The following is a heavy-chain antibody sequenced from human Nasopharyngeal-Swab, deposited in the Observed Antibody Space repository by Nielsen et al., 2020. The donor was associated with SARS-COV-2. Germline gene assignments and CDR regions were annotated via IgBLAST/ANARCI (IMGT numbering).Heavy chain of an antibody. V-gene: IGHV3-23*01. CDR1: GFTFSSYA. D-gene: IGHD2-2*02. Sequence: GGSLTLSCAASGFTFSSYAMSWVRQAHGKGLEWVSAISGSGGSTYYADSVKGRLTISRDHSKNTLYLQMNSLRAEDTAVYYCAKLDCSSTSCYTGGKTTYYYYGMDVWGQGTTVTVSS. CDR2: ISGSGGST. J-gene: IGHJ6*02. CDR3: AKLDCSSTSCYTGGKTTYYYYGMDV.